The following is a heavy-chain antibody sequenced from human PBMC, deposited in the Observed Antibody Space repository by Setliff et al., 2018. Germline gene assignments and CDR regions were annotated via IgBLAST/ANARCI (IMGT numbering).Heavy chain of an antibody. Sequence: GGSLRLSCAASGFTFSSDPMNWVRQAPGKGLEWLSDIRNDGATTSYADSVKGRFTISRDNVKNTLYLQMNSLRAEDTAVYYCAKDGVYSSRWYRALTSRTGFDYWGQGTLVTVSS. J-gene: IGHJ4*02. D-gene: IGHD6-13*01. CDR1: GFTFSSDP. V-gene: IGHV3-48*01. CDR2: IRNDGATT. CDR3: AKDGVYSSRWYRALTSRTGFDY.